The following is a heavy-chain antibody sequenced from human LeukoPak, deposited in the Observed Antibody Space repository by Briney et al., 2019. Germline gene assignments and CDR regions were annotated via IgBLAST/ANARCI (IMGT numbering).Heavy chain of an antibody. D-gene: IGHD2-15*01. CDR1: GFTVSSNS. CDR3: ARRAGEYSHPYDY. CDR2: IYSGGNT. V-gene: IGHV3-53*01. Sequence: GGSLRLSCAASGFTVSSNSWSWVRRAPGKGLEWVSFIYSGGNTHYSDSVTGRFTISRDNSKNTLYLQMNSLRAEDTAIYYCARRAGEYSHPYDYWGQGTLVTVSS. J-gene: IGHJ4*02.